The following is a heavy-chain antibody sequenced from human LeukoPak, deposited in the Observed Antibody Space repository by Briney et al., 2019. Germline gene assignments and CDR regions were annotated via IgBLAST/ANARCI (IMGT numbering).Heavy chain of an antibody. Sequence: QPGGSLRLSCAASGFTFSSYGMHWVRQAPGKGLEWVAVISYDGSNKYYADSVKGRFTISRDNSKNTLYLQMNSLRAEDTAVYYCAKDHGFDYWGQGTLVTVSS. J-gene: IGHJ4*02. CDR1: GFTFSSYG. CDR3: AKDHGFDY. V-gene: IGHV3-30*18. CDR2: ISYDGSNK.